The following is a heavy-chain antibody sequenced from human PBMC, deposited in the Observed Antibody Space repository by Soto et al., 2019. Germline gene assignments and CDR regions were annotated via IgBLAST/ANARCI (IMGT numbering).Heavy chain of an antibody. D-gene: IGHD3-10*01. J-gene: IGHJ2*01. Sequence: GGSLRLSCAASGFTVSSNYMIWVRQATGKGLEGVSVIYSGGSTYYADSVKGRFTISRDNSKNTLDLQMNSLRADDTAVDDSARGRTGIPMVRGAQYNYWYLDLWGRGTPVTVSS. CDR1: GFTVSSNY. CDR2: IYSGGST. V-gene: IGHV3-53*01. CDR3: ARGRTGIPMVRGAQYNYWYLDL.